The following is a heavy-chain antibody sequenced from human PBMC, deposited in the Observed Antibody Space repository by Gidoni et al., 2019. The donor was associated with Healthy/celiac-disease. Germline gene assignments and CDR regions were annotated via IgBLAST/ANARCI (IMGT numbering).Heavy chain of an antibody. Sequence: EVQLVESGGGLVQPGGSLRLSCAASGFTFSSYAMHWVRQAPGKGLEYVSAISSNGGSTYYANSVKGRFTISRDNSKNTLYLQMGSLRAEDMAVYYCARVKNWGSIDYFDYWGQGTLVTVSS. D-gene: IGHD7-27*01. V-gene: IGHV3-64*01. CDR1: GFTFSSYA. CDR2: ISSNGGST. CDR3: ARVKNWGSIDYFDY. J-gene: IGHJ4*02.